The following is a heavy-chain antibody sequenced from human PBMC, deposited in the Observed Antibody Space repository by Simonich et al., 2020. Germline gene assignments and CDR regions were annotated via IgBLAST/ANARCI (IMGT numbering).Heavy chain of an antibody. D-gene: IGHD3-10*01. Sequence: QVQLVQSGAEVKKPGSSVKVSCKASGGTFSSYAISWVRQAPGQGLEGREGIIPILGIANYAKKFQGRDTITADKSTSTAYMELSSLRSEDTAVYYCARTNTMRELDTMVRGVDYFDYWGQGTLVTVSS. V-gene: IGHV1-69*09. CDR2: IIPILGIA. CDR1: GGTFSSYA. CDR3: ARTNTMRELDTMVRGVDYFDY. J-gene: IGHJ4*02.